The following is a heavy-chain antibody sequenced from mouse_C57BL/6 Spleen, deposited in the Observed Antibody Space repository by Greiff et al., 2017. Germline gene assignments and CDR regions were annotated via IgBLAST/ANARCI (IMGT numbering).Heavy chain of an antibody. D-gene: IGHD2-4*01. J-gene: IGHJ2*01. CDR1: GYAFSSSW. CDR2: IYPGDGDT. V-gene: IGHV1-82*01. Sequence: VQLQQSGPELVKPGASVKISCKASGYAFSSSWMNWVKQRPGQGLEWIGRIYPGDGDTNYNGKFKGKATLTADKSSSTAYMQLSSLTSEDSAVYFCERVYYDLDYWRKGTTLTVS. CDR3: ERVYYDLDY.